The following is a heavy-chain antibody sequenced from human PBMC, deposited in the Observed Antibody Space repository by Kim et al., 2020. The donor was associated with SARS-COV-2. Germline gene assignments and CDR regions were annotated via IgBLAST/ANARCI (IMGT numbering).Heavy chain of an antibody. J-gene: IGHJ4*02. CDR1: GFTFSGSA. CDR3: TRSPVTGSGA. D-gene: IGHD2-15*01. V-gene: IGHV3-73*01. CDR2: IRSKANSYAT. Sequence: GGSLRLSCAASGFTFSGSAMHWVRQASGKGLEWVGRIRSKANSYATAYAASVKGRFTISRDDSKNTAYLQMNSLKTEDTAVYYCTRSPVTGSGAWGQGTLVTVSS.